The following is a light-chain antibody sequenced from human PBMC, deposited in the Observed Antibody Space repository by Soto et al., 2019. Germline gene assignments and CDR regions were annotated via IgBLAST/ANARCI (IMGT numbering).Light chain of an antibody. CDR3: QQYHRVSIT. V-gene: IGKV1-5*01. CDR1: QSVSNW. CDR2: DAS. Sequence: RQMPQSPSTLSASVGERVTITCLASQSVSNWLAWYQQKPGKAPKLLIYDASTLERGVPSRFSGTGSGTEFTLTISSLQPDDFATYYCQQYHRVSITFGQGTRLEIK. J-gene: IGKJ5*01.